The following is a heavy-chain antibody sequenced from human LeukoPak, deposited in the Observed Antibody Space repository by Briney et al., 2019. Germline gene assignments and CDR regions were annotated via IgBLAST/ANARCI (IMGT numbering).Heavy chain of an antibody. CDR2: INTNTGNP. CDR3: ARAMLLWFGESDYYYYGMDV. J-gene: IGHJ6*02. V-gene: IGHV7-4-1*02. CDR1: GYTFTNYA. D-gene: IGHD3-10*01. Sequence: ASVKVSCKASGYTFTNYAINWVRQAPGQGLEWMGWINTNTGNPTYAQGFTGRFVFSLDTSVSTAYLQISSLKAEDTAVYYCARAMLLWFGESDYYYYGMDVWGQGTTVTVSS.